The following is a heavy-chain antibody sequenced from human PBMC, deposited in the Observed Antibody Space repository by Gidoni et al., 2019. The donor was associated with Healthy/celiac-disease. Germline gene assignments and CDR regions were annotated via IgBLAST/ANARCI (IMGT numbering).Heavy chain of an antibody. CDR3: AKDGYCSGGSCYDRYFDY. CDR1: GFTFSSYA. Sequence: EVQLVESGGGLVQPGGSLRLSCAASGFTFSSYAMSWVRQAPGKGLEWVSAISGSGGSTDYADSVKGRFTISRDNSKNTLYLQMNSLRAEDTAVYYCAKDGYCSGGSCYDRYFDYWGQGTLVTVSS. CDR2: ISGSGGST. D-gene: IGHD2-15*01. J-gene: IGHJ4*02. V-gene: IGHV3-23*04.